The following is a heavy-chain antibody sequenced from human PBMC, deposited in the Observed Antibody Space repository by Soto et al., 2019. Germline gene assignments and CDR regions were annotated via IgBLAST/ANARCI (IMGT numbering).Heavy chain of an antibody. Sequence: QVQLVQSGAEVKKPGSSVKVSCKASGGTFSSYAISWVRQAPGQGLEWMGGIIPIFGTANYAQKFQGRVTITADESKSTAYMELSSLRSEDTAVYYCARARGYCSGGSCYSSTGNYYYGMDVWGQGTTVTVSS. V-gene: IGHV1-69*01. CDR3: ARARGYCSGGSCYSSTGNYYYGMDV. J-gene: IGHJ6*02. D-gene: IGHD2-15*01. CDR2: IIPIFGTA. CDR1: GGTFSSYA.